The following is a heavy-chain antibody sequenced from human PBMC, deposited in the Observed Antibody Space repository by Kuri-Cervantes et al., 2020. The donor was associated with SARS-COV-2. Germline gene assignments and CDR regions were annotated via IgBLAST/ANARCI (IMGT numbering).Heavy chain of an antibody. D-gene: IGHD2-2*01. Sequence: GGSLRLSCTASGFTFGDYAMSWVRQAPGKGLEWVSNIGPSGTTKYYADSVKGRFTISRDNSKNTLYLQMNSLRAEDTAVYYCAKDGAVVPAAFYYYYMDVWGKGTTVTVSS. CDR3: AKDGAVVPAAFYYYYMDV. J-gene: IGHJ6*03. V-gene: IGHV3-48*01. CDR2: IGPSGTTK. CDR1: GFTFGDYA.